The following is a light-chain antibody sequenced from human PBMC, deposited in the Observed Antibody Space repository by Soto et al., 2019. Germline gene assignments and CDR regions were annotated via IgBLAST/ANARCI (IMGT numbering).Light chain of an antibody. CDR3: SSYAGYSTSVV. V-gene: IGLV2-23*02. Sequence: SVLSQPASVSGSPGQSITISCTGTSSDVGGFEYVSWYQHQPGKAPKLIIYDVTKRPSGVSNRFSGSKSGNTASLTISGLQPEDEAEYHCSSYAGYSTSVVFGGGTQLTVL. CDR2: DVT. CDR1: SSDVGGFEY. J-gene: IGLJ2*01.